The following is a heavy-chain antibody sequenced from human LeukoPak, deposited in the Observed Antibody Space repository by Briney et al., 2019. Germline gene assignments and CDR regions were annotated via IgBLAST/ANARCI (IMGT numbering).Heavy chain of an antibody. CDR1: GFTFSSYE. CDR3: ARARLTDYVWGRRTFDI. D-gene: IGHD3-16*01. V-gene: IGHV3-48*03. CDR2: ISSSGSTI. Sequence: GGSLRLFCAVSGFTFSSYEMNWVRQAPGKGLEWVSYISSSGSTIYYADSVKGRFTISRDNAKKSLYLQMNSLRAEDTAVYYCARARLTDYVWGRRTFDIWGQGTMVTISS. J-gene: IGHJ3*02.